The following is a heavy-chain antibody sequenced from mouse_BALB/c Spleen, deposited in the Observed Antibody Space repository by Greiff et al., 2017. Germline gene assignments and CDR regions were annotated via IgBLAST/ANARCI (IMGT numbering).Heavy chain of an antibody. Sequence: QLQQSGAELVRPGTSVKISCKASGYAFTNYWLGWVKQRPGHGLEWIGDIYPGSGNTYYNEKFKGKATLTADKSSSTAYMQLSSLTSEDSAVYFCARGVTTVVARYFDVWGAGTTVTVSS. CDR2: IYPGSGNT. CDR1: GYAFTNYW. V-gene: IGHV1-63*01. J-gene: IGHJ1*01. D-gene: IGHD1-1*01. CDR3: ARGVTTVVARYFDV.